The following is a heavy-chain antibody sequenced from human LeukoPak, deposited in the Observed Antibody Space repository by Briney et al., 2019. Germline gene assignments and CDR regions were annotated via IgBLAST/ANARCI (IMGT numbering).Heavy chain of an antibody. Sequence: SETLSLTCTVSGGSISSSSYYWGWIRQPPGKGLEWIGSMSYSGSTYYNPSLKSRVTIAVDTSKTQFSLKLSSVTAADTAVYYCARFYTTAQYGSGYMDVWGKGTTVTVSS. CDR3: ARFYTTAQYGSGYMDV. D-gene: IGHD3-10*01. CDR2: MSYSGST. CDR1: GGSISSSSYY. J-gene: IGHJ6*03. V-gene: IGHV4-39*01.